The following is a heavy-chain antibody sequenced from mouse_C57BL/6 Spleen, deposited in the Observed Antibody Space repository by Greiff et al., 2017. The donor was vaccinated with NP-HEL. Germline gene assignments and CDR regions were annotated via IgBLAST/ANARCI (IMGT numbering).Heavy chain of an antibody. Sequence: QVQLQQPGAELVRPGSSVKLSCKASGYTFTSYWMHWVKQRPIQGLEWIGNIDPSDSETHYNQKFKDKATVTVDKSSSTAYMQLSSLTSEDSAVYYCARHGRGWYFDGWGTGTTVTVSS. CDR3: ARHGRGWYFDG. CDR2: IDPSDSET. J-gene: IGHJ1*03. V-gene: IGHV1-52*01. D-gene: IGHD1-1*01. CDR1: GYTFTSYW.